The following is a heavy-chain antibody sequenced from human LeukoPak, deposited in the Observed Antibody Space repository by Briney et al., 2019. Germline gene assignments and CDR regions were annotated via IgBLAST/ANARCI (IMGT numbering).Heavy chain of an antibody. CDR1: GYTFTCYY. CDR3: ARDQYCSGGSCYLF. V-gene: IGHV1-2*02. D-gene: IGHD2-15*01. J-gene: IGHJ4*02. Sequence: ASVKVSCKASGYTFTCYYMHWVRQAPGQGLEWMGWINPNSGGTNYAQKFQGRVTMTRDTSISTAYMELSRLRSDDTAVYYCARDQYCSGGSCYLFWGQGTLVTVSS. CDR2: INPNSGGT.